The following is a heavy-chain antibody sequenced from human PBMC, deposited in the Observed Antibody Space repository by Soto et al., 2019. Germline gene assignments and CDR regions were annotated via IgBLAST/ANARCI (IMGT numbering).Heavy chain of an antibody. Sequence: QVQLQESGPGLVKPSQTLSLTCTVSGGSISSGGYYWSWIRQHPGKGLEWIGYIYYSGSTYYNPSLKSXXTXSXATYKNQFSLKLSSVTAADTAVYYCARTEQQLVLGFWGQGTLVTVSS. CDR2: IYYSGST. CDR3: ARTEQQLVLGF. CDR1: GGSISSGGYY. V-gene: IGHV4-31*03. J-gene: IGHJ4*02. D-gene: IGHD6-13*01.